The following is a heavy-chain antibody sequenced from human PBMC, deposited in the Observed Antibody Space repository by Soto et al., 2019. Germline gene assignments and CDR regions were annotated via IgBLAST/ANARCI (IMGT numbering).Heavy chain of an antibody. CDR3: SGCSGGTCHQNYGMDV. J-gene: IGHJ6*02. D-gene: IGHD2-15*01. Sequence: EVHLVESGGGLVKPGGSLRLSCAVSGFTFSTCTMNWVRQAPGKGLEWVSSISPSTSGIYYADSVKGRFTISRDNAKNELFLQTMNLRAEDTAAYYCSGCSGGTCHQNYGMDVWGQGTTVTVSS. CDR2: ISPSTSGI. CDR1: GFTFSTCT. V-gene: IGHV3-21*01.